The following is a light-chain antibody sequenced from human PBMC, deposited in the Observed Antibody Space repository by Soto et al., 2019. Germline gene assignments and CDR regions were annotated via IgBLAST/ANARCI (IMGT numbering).Light chain of an antibody. J-gene: IGKJ5*01. CDR1: QSLSSH. V-gene: IGKV2-28*01. Sequence: MTQSPSSLSASVGDRVTITCRASQSLSSHLDWYLQRPGQSPQLLIYLASNRASGVPDRFSGGGSGTDFTLRISRVEAEDVGLYYCMQALQTPNTFGQGTRLEIK. CDR2: LAS. CDR3: MQALQTPNT.